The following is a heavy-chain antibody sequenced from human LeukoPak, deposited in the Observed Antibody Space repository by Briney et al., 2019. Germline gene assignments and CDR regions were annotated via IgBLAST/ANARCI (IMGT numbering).Heavy chain of an antibody. Sequence: PSETLSLTCAVYGGSSSGYYWSWIRQPPGKGLEWIGEINHSGSTNYNPSLKSRVTISVDTSKNQFSLKLSSVTAADTAVYYCARYPRYCSGGSCKSHWFDPWGQGTLVTVSS. V-gene: IGHV4-34*01. J-gene: IGHJ5*02. D-gene: IGHD2-15*01. CDR1: GGSSSGYY. CDR3: ARYPRYCSGGSCKSHWFDP. CDR2: INHSGST.